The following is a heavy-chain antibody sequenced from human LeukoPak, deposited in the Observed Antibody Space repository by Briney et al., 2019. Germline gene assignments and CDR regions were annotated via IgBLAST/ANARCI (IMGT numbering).Heavy chain of an antibody. V-gene: IGHV1-69*13. CDR1: GYTFTSNY. Sequence: ASVKVSCKAFGYTFTSNYIHWVRQAPGQGLEWMGGIIPIFGTANYAQKFQGRVTITADESTSTAYMELSSLRSEDTAVYYCASSDYSSSWYFHYWGQGTLVTVSS. CDR2: IIPIFGTA. CDR3: ASSDYSSSWYFHY. D-gene: IGHD6-13*01. J-gene: IGHJ4*02.